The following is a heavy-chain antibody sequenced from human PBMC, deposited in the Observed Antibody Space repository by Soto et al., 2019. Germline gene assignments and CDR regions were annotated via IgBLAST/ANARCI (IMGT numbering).Heavy chain of an antibody. CDR2: IYYSGST. CDR1: GGSISSYY. D-gene: IGHD3-10*01. CDR3: ATYGSGTYKPTTFDY. J-gene: IGHJ4*02. V-gene: IGHV4-59*12. Sequence: PSETLSLTCTVSGGSISSYYWSWIRQPPGKGLEWIGYIYYSGSTYYNPSLKSRVTISVDTSKNQFSLKLSSVTAADTAVYYCATYGSGTYKPTTFDYWGQGTLVTVSS.